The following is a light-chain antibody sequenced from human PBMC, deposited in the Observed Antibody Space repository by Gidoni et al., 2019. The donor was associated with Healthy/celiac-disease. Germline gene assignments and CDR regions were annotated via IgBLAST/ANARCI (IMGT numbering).Light chain of an antibody. J-gene: IGKJ4*01. CDR3: QQRSNWPFT. CDR1: QCVSSY. CDR2: DAS. V-gene: IGKV3-11*01. Sequence: EIVFTHSTATLSFSPGERATLPCSTSQCVSSYLALYQQKPGQAPRLLIYDASNRPTSIPPRFSGRGSGTDFTLTISSLEPEDFAVYYCQQRSNWPFTFGGGTKVEIK.